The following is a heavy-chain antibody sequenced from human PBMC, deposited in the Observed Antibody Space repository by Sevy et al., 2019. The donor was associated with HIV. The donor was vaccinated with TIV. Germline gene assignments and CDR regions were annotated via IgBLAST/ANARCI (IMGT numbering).Heavy chain of an antibody. D-gene: IGHD6-6*01. V-gene: IGHV3-21*01. Sequence: PGGSLRLSCAASQFSFSDYSLNWVRQAPGKGLEWVASISTIGNFISYADSVRGRFTISRDNTKNSLFLQMTSLRVEDTALYYCARVGSQSSSSSPYCDYWGQGTLVTVSS. CDR1: QFSFSDYS. CDR3: ARVGSQSSSSSPYCDY. CDR2: ISTIGNFI. J-gene: IGHJ4*02.